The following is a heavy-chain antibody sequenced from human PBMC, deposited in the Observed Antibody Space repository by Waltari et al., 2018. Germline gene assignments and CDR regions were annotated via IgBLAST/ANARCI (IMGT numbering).Heavy chain of an antibody. D-gene: IGHD2-21*02. Sequence: QVQLVQSGAEVKKPGSSVKVSCKASGGTFSSYAISWVRQAPGQGLEWMGGIIPIFGTAKYAQKFLGRVTMTADESTSTAYMELSSLRSEDTAVYYCARDKGGNSANYYYYYMDVWGKGTTVTVSS. CDR2: IIPIFGTA. CDR1: GGTFSSYA. J-gene: IGHJ6*03. CDR3: ARDKGGNSANYYYYYMDV. V-gene: IGHV1-69*01.